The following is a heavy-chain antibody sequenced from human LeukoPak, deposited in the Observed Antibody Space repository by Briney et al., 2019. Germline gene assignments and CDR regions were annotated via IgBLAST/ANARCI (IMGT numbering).Heavy chain of an antibody. CDR2: ITNSGNSK. V-gene: IGHV3-48*01. J-gene: IGHJ4*02. Sequence: HPGGSLRLSCAASEFTFSSYSMNWVRQAPGKGLEWVSYITNSGNSKSYADSVKGRFTISRDNTKNSLYLQMNGLRAEDTAVYYCASRVTRNKELGTNFDYWGQGTLVTVSS. CDR3: ASRVTRNKELGTNFDY. D-gene: IGHD7-27*01. CDR1: EFTFSSYS.